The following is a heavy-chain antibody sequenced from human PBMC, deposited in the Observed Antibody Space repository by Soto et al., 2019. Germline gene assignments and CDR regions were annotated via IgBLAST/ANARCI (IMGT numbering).Heavy chain of an antibody. CDR2: VTGSGDST. D-gene: IGHD7-27*01. J-gene: IGHJ6*02. CDR3: AKWGNDWGYYYYGFNV. CDR1: GFTFSSYD. V-gene: IGHV3-23*01. Sequence: GGSLRLSCAASGFTFSSYDMSWVRQAPGKGLEWVATVTGSGDSTYYADSVKGRFTISRDNSKNTLYLQMNSLRADDTALYYCAKWGNDWGYYYYGFNVWGQGTTVTGS.